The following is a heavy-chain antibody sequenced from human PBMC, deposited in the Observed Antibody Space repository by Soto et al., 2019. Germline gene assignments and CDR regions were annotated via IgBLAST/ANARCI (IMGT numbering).Heavy chain of an antibody. CDR3: ARRAYCSSTSCRADFDY. J-gene: IGHJ4*02. CDR1: GYSFTSYW. Sequence: GESLKISCKGSGYSFTSYWIGWVRQMPGKGLEWMGIIYPGDSDTRYSPSFQGQVTISADKSISTAYLQWSSLKASDTAMYYCARRAYCSSTSCRADFDYWGQGTLVTVSS. D-gene: IGHD2-2*01. V-gene: IGHV5-51*01. CDR2: IYPGDSDT.